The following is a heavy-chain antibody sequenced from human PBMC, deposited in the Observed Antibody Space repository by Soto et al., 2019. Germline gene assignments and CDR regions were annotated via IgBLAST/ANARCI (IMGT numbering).Heavy chain of an antibody. CDR3: AKDQASGQGSFDS. CDR1: GFTFNIYG. CDR2: ISYDGINQ. V-gene: IGHV3-30*18. Sequence: PGGSLRLSCAASGFTFNIYGIHWVRHAPYKGLEWVALISYDGINQYYADSVKGRFTISRDNSKNTLFLQMNSLRADDTAVYYCAKDQASGQGSFDSWGQGNLVTVSS. J-gene: IGHJ4*02.